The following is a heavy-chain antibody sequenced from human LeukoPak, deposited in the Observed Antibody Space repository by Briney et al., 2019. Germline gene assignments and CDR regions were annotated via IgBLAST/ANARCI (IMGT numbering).Heavy chain of an antibody. CDR2: INHSGST. CDR1: GGSFSGYY. J-gene: IGHJ4*02. V-gene: IGHV4-34*01. CDR3: GRGPLITNVEMATMRSFDY. Sequence: PSETLSLTCAVYGGSFSGYYWSWIRQPPGKGLEWIGEINHSGSTNYNPSLKSRVTISVDTSKNQFSLKLSSVTAADTAVYYCGRGPLITNVEMATMRSFDYWGQGTLVTVSS. D-gene: IGHD5-12*01.